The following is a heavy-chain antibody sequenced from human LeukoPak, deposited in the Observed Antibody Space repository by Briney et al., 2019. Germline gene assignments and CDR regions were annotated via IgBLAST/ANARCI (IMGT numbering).Heavy chain of an antibody. D-gene: IGHD3-22*01. CDR2: IIPIFGTG. CDR1: GGTFSTYA. V-gene: IGHV1-69*13. CDR3: ARGLGNSSGYYYSDY. Sequence: SVKVSCKTSGGTFSTYAISWVRQAPGQGLEWMGGIIPIFGTGNYAQKFQGRVTITADESTSTAYMELSSLRSEDTAVYYCARGLGNSSGYYYSDYWGQGTLVTVSS. J-gene: IGHJ4*02.